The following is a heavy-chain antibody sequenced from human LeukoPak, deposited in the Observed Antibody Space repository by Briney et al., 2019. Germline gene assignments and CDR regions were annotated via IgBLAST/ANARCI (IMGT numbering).Heavy chain of an antibody. CDR3: AKGANSDTRYYFDY. V-gene: IGHV3-23*01. D-gene: IGHD1-26*01. J-gene: IGHJ4*02. Sequence: GGSLRLSCAASGFTFGSYAMSWVRQAPGKGLEWVSSISASGGTIYYADSVKGRFTISRDNSKNTLFLQMKSLRVEHTAIYYCAKGANSDTRYYFDYWGLGSWSPSPQ. CDR1: GFTFGSYA. CDR2: ISASGGTI.